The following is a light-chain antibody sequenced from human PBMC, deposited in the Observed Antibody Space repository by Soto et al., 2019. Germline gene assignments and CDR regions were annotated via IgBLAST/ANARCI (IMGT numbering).Light chain of an antibody. CDR2: GAS. Sequence: EIVLAQSAVTLSWSPGERATLSCRASQSVSSSYLAWYQQKPGQAPRLLIYGASSRATGIPDRFSGSGSGTDFTLTISRLEPEDFAVYYCQQRRDWPLTFGGGTKVDIK. J-gene: IGKJ4*01. CDR1: QSVSSSY. CDR3: QQRRDWPLT. V-gene: IGKV3D-20*02.